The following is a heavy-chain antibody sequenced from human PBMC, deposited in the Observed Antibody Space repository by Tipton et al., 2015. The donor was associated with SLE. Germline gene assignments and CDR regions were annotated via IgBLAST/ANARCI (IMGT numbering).Heavy chain of an antibody. Sequence: SLRLSCAASGFVFGSYAMTWVRQAPGKGLEWVSAISGSGGTTKYADSVKGRFTIFRDNPKNTLYLQMSSLRGDDTAVYYCATDISGSYQAFHYWGQGTLVTVSS. CDR3: ATDISGSYQAFHY. CDR2: ISGSGGTT. CDR1: GFVFGSYA. J-gene: IGHJ4*02. V-gene: IGHV3-23*01. D-gene: IGHD1-26*01.